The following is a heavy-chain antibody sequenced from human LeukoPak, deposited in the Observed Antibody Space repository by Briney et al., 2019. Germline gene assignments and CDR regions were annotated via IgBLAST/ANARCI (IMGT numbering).Heavy chain of an antibody. CDR3: ARSVYMVRGEPRDY. V-gene: IGHV4-34*01. CDR1: GGSFSGYY. CDR2: INHSGST. Sequence: SETLSLTCAVYGGSFSGYYWSWIRQPPGKGLEWIGEINHSGSTNYNPSLKSRVTISVDTSKNQFSLKLSSVTAADTAVYYCARSVYMVRGEPRDYWGQGTLVTVSS. D-gene: IGHD3-10*01. J-gene: IGHJ4*02.